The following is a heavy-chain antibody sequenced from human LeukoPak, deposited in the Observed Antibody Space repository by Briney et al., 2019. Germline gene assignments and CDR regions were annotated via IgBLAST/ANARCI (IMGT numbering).Heavy chain of an antibody. J-gene: IGHJ6*03. V-gene: IGHV3-21*01. CDR2: ISSSSSSYI. D-gene: IGHD3-16*01. CDR3: ARAGGAMITGYYYMDV. Sequence: GGSLILSCAASGFTFSSYSMNWGRQAPGKGLEWGSSISSSSSSYIYYADSVKGRFTISRDNAKNSLYLQMNSLRAEDTAVYYCARAGGAMITGYYYMDVWGKGTTVTVSS. CDR1: GFTFSSYS.